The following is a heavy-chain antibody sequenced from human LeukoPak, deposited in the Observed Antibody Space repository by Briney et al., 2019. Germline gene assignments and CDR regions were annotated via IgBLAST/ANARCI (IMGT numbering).Heavy chain of an antibody. J-gene: IGHJ4*02. CDR1: GFTVSSNY. Sequence: PGGSLRLSCAASGFTVSSNYMSWVRQAPGKGLEWVSRINSDGSSTIYADSVQGRFTISRDNAKNTLYLQMNSLRAEDTAVYFCTRGTGSYYSLGYWGQGTLVTVSS. CDR2: INSDGSST. CDR3: TRGTGSYYSLGY. V-gene: IGHV3-74*01. D-gene: IGHD3-10*01.